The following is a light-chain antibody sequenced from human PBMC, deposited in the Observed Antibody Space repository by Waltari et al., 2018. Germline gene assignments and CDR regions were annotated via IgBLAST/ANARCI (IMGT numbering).Light chain of an antibody. CDR2: GAT. J-gene: IGKJ1*01. Sequence: EVVLTQSPATLSVSPGERATLSCRARQSVNYYLAWYQQKEGQAPRPLIYGATTRATGIPARFSGSGSGTEFTLSISSLQSEDFAIYYCQQYDEWPRTFGHGTRVEI. CDR1: QSVNYY. CDR3: QQYDEWPRT. V-gene: IGKV3-15*01.